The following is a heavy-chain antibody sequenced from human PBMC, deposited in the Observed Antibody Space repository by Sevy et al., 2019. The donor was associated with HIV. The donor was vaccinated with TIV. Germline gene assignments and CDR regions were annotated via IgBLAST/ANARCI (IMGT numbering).Heavy chain of an antibody. CDR3: ATSRSGYFDSSGYYIY. V-gene: IGHV5-51*01. CDR1: GYRFTSHW. J-gene: IGHJ4*02. D-gene: IGHD3-22*01. Sequence: GESLKISCKGSGYRFTSHWIGWVRHMPGKGLEWMGVIYPDDSDTRYRPSFQGQVTFSADKSSSTAYLQWSSLKASDTGVYYCATSRSGYFDSSGYYIYWGQGTLVTVSS. CDR2: IYPDDSDT.